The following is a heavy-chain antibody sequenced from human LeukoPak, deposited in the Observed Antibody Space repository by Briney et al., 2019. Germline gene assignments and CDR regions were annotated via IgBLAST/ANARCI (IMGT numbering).Heavy chain of an antibody. V-gene: IGHV1-2*02. CDR1: GYTFTGYY. CDR2: INPNSGGT. Sequence: ASVKVSCKASGYTFTGYYMHWVRQAPGQGLEWMGWINPNSGGTNYAQKFQGRVTITRDTSISTAYMELSRLRSDDTAVYYCASDAGYCSGGSCYPDYWGQGTLVTVSS. CDR3: ASDAGYCSGGSCYPDY. D-gene: IGHD2-15*01. J-gene: IGHJ4*02.